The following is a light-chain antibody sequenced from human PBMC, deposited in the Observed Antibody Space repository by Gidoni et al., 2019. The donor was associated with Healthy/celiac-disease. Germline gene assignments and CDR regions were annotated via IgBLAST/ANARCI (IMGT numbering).Light chain of an antibody. CDR2: AAS. V-gene: IGKV1-39*01. CDR1: QSISSY. CDR3: QQSYSTRFT. Sequence: DIQMTQSPSSLSASVGDRVTITCRASQSISSYLNWYQQKPGKAPKLLIYAASSWQSGVPSRFSGIGSVTDFTLTISSLQPEDFATYYCQQSYSTRFTFGPGTKVDIK. J-gene: IGKJ3*01.